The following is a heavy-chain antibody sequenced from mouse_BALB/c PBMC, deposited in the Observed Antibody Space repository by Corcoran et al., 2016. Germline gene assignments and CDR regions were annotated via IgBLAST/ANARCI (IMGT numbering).Heavy chain of an antibody. CDR1: GYTFTNYG. V-gene: IGHV9-1*02. D-gene: IGHD2-1*01. CDR3: ARLIYGNYGVWFAY. J-gene: IGHJ3*01. Sequence: QIQLVQSGPELKKPGETVKISCKASGYTFTNYGMNWVKQAPGKGLKWMGWINTYTGEPTYADDFKGRFAFSLETSASTAYLQINNLKKEDMATYFCARLIYGNYGVWFAYWGQGTLVTVSA. CDR2: INTYTGEP.